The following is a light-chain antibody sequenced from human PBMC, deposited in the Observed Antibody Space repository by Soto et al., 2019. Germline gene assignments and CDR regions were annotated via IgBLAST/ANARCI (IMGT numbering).Light chain of an antibody. CDR3: QQYNSYSGT. CDR1: QGIGDT. V-gene: IGKV3-15*01. Sequence: EVVMTQSPATLSVSPGEGVTLSCRASQGIGDTLAWYQHKPGQTPRLLIYDTSTRATGVPARFSGSGSGTEFTLTISSLQPDDFATYYCQQYNSYSGTFGQGTKVDIK. CDR2: DTS. J-gene: IGKJ1*01.